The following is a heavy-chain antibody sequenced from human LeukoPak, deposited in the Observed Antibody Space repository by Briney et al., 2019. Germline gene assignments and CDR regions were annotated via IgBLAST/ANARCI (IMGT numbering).Heavy chain of an antibody. CDR2: ISAYNGNT. D-gene: IGHD3-9*01. V-gene: IGHV1-18*01. Sequence: GASAKVSCKASGYTFTSYGISWVRQAPGQGLEWMGWISAYNGNTNYAQKLQGRVTMTTDTSTSTAYMELRSLRSDDTAVYYCAILVGVLTGPDAFDIWGQGTMVTVSS. CDR1: GYTFTSYG. J-gene: IGHJ3*02. CDR3: AILVGVLTGPDAFDI.